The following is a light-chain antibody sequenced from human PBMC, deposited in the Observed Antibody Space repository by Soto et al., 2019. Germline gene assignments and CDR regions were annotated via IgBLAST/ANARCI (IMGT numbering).Light chain of an antibody. CDR2: DVS. CDR3: SSYTGSSTLVV. Sequence: QSALTQPASVSGSPGQSITISCTGTSSDVGAYNYVSWYQQHPGKAPKLIIYDVSYRPSGVSNRFSGSKSGNTASLTISGLQAEDEADYYCSSYTGSSTLVVFGGGTQLTVL. J-gene: IGLJ2*01. V-gene: IGLV2-14*03. CDR1: SSDVGAYNY.